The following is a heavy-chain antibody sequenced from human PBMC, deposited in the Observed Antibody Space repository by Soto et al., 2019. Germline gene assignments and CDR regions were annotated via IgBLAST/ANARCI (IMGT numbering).Heavy chain of an antibody. J-gene: IGHJ6*03. V-gene: IGHV1-46*03. CDR1: GYTFTSYY. D-gene: IGHD1-26*01. Sequence: ASVKVSCKASGYTFTSYYMHWVRQAPGQGLEWMGIINPSGGSTSYAQKFQGRVTTTRDTSTSTVYMELSSLRSEDTAVYYFYRGDTREDYMDVCGKRTTVPVS. CDR2: INPSGGST. CDR3: YRGDTREDYMDV.